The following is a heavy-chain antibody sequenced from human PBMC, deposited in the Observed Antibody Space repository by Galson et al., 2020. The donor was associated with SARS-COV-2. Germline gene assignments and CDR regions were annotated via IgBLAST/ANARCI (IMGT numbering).Heavy chain of an antibody. J-gene: IGHJ4*02. CDR3: ARGRGFDY. Sequence: GESLKISCAASGFTFSTYWMNWVRQAPGKGLEWVANIKEDGSEKYYVDSVKGRFTISRDNAKNSVYLEINSLRAEDTAVYYCARGRGFDYWGQGTLVTVSS. CDR1: GFTFSTYW. V-gene: IGHV3-7*05. CDR2: IKEDGSEK.